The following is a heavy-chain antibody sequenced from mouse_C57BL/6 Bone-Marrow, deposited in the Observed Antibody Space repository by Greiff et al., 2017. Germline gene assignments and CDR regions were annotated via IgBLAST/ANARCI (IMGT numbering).Heavy chain of an antibody. CDR1: GFNFKDYY. D-gene: IGHD1-3*01. J-gene: IGHJ2*01. CDR3: AISFVGTSYVDF. V-gene: IGHV14-2*01. CDR2: IDPDDGET. Sequence: VHVKQSGAELVKPGASVKLSCTASGFNFKDYYMHWVKQRTEQGLEWIGRIDPDDGETKYAPKFQGKATITADKSSNTAYLQLSSLTSEDTAVYCCAISFVGTSYVDFWGRGTTLTVSS.